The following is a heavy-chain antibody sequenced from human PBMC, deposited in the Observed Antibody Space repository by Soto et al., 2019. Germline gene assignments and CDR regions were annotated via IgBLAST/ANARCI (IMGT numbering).Heavy chain of an antibody. Sequence: QVHLVQSGAEVKKPGASVKVSCKGSGYTFTSYGITWVRQAPGQGLEWRGWISAHNGNTNYAQKLQGRVTVTRDTPTSTAYMELRSLRSDERVVYSCARGRYGDYWGQGALVSVSS. V-gene: IGHV1-18*01. D-gene: IGHD1-1*01. CDR3: ARGRYGDY. CDR1: GYTFTSYG. CDR2: ISAHNGNT. J-gene: IGHJ4*02.